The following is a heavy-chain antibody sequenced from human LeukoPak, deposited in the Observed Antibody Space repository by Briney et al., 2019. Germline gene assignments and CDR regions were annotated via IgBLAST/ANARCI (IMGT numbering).Heavy chain of an antibody. J-gene: IGHJ4*02. CDR2: ISGSGGST. V-gene: IGHV3-23*01. CDR1: GFTFSSYA. Sequence: GGSLRLSCAASGFTFSSYAMGWVRQAPGKGLEWVSAISGSGGSTYYADSVKGRFTISRDNSKNTLYLQMNSLRAEDTAVYYCARKQTYSGSYCDYWGQGTLVTVSS. CDR3: ARKQTYSGSYCDY. D-gene: IGHD1-26*01.